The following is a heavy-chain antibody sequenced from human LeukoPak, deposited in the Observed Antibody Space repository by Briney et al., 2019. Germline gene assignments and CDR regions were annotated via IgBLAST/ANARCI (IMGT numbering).Heavy chain of an antibody. J-gene: IGHJ4*02. CDR3: ARVGGRYYDFWSGCYSFDY. D-gene: IGHD3-3*01. Sequence: SETLSLTCTVSGGSISSYYWSWIRQPPGKGLEWIGYIYYSGSTNYNPSLKSRVTISVDTSKNQFSLKLSSVTAADTAVYYCARVGGRYYDFWSGCYSFDYWGQGTLVTVSS. CDR1: GGSISSYY. V-gene: IGHV4-59*01. CDR2: IYYSGST.